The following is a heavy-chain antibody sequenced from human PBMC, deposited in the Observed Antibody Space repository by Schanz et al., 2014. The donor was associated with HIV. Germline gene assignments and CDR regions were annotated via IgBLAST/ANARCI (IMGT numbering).Heavy chain of an antibody. J-gene: IGHJ2*01. V-gene: IGHV3-23*04. Sequence: VQLVESGGGVVQPGRSLRLSCAASGFTFSSYAMSWVRQAPGKGLEWVSAISGSGGKTYYADSVKGRFTISRDNSRNTLYLQMNTLRAEDTAVYYCAKGYGDYYWYFDLWGRGTLVTVSP. CDR3: AKGYGDYYWYFDL. CDR1: GFTFSSYA. CDR2: ISGSGGKT. D-gene: IGHD4-17*01.